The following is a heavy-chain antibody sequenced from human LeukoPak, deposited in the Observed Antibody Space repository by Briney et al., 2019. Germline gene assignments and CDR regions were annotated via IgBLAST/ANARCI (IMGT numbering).Heavy chain of an antibody. CDR1: GFTFDDYA. V-gene: IGHV3-9*01. Sequence: GGSLRLSCAASGFTFDDYAMHWVRQAPGKGLEWVSGISWNSGSIGYADSVKGRFTISRDNAKNSLYLQMNSLRAEDTAVYYCATCSGYYYVHAFDIWGQGTMVTVSS. J-gene: IGHJ3*02. CDR2: ISWNSGSI. D-gene: IGHD3-22*01. CDR3: ATCSGYYYVHAFDI.